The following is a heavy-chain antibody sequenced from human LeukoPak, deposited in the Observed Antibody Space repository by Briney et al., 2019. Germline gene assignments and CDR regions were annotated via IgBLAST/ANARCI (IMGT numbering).Heavy chain of an antibody. CDR3: AKVLTPQYYYCYYMDV. Sequence: GGSLRLSCAASGFTFSSYAMSWVRQAPGKGLEWVSAISGSGGSTYYADSVKGRFTISRDNSKNTLYLQMNSLRAEDTAVYYCAKVLTPQYYYCYYMDVWGKGTTVTVSS. J-gene: IGHJ6*03. CDR2: ISGSGGST. CDR1: GFTFSSYA. V-gene: IGHV3-23*01.